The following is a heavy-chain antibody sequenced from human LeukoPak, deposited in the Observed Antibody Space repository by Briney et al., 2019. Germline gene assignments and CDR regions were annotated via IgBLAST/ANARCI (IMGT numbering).Heavy chain of an antibody. CDR1: GFTFTNAW. CDR2: IKRKTDGGTT. D-gene: IGHD3-10*01. Sequence: GGSLRLSCAASGFTFTNAWMSWVRQAPGKGLEWVGRIKRKTDGGTTDYAAPVKGRFTISRDDSKNTLYLQMNSLKTDDTAVYYCTTFRPQMVRGVPFDYWGQGALVTVSS. CDR3: TTFRPQMVRGVPFDY. J-gene: IGHJ4*02. V-gene: IGHV3-15*01.